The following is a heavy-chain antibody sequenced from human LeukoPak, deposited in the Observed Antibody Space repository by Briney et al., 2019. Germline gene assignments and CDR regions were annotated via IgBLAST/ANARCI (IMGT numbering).Heavy chain of an antibody. V-gene: IGHV1-2*02. Sequence: ASVKVSCKASGYTFTGYYMHWVRQAPGQGLEWMGWINPNSGGTNYAQKFQGRVTMTRDTSIRTAYMELSRLRSDDTAVYYCAREARYCSSTSCYSNYYGMDVWGQGTTVTVSS. J-gene: IGHJ6*02. CDR2: INPNSGGT. CDR1: GYTFTGYY. D-gene: IGHD2-2*01. CDR3: AREARYCSSTSCYSNYYGMDV.